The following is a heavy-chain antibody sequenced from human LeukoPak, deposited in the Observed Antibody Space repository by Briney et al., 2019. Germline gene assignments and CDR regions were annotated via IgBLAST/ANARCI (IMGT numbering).Heavy chain of an antibody. Sequence: PGGSLRLSCAASGFILSSYSMNWVRQAPGKGLEWVSSISSSGSYIYYADSVKGRFTISRDNAKRSLYLQMNSLRAEDTAVYYCARGTYYYDSSGYDFDYWGQATLVTVSP. CDR3: ARGTYYYDSSGYDFDY. CDR1: GFILSSYS. D-gene: IGHD3-22*01. V-gene: IGHV3-21*01. J-gene: IGHJ4*02. CDR2: ISSSGSYI.